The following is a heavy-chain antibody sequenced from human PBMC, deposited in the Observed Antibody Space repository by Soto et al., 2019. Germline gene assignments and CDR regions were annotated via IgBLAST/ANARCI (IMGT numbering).Heavy chain of an antibody. Sequence: EVQLVESGGGLVQTGGSLRLSCAASGFTFGGYSMNWVRQAPGKGLEWISYISSLSSPRYYAESVEGRFIISRDNAKNSLYLQMNSLRDEDTAVYFCVREDLLGARSFDYWGQGTLVTVSS. D-gene: IGHD1-26*01. J-gene: IGHJ4*02. V-gene: IGHV3-48*02. CDR3: VREDLLGARSFDY. CDR2: ISSLSSPR. CDR1: GFTFGGYS.